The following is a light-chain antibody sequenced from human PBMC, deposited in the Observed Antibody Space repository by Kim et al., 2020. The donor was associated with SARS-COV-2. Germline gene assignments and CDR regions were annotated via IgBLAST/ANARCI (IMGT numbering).Light chain of an antibody. V-gene: IGLV6-57*01. CDR1: SGSIVDDY. CDR2: ENN. Sequence: NFMLTQPPSVSESPGKTVTISCTRSSGSIVDDYVQWYQQRPGTSPTSVIYENNQRPSGVPDRFSGSIDSSSNSASLTISGLKTEDEADYYCQYYASDNWVFGGGTKLTVL. J-gene: IGLJ3*02. CDR3: QYYASDNWV.